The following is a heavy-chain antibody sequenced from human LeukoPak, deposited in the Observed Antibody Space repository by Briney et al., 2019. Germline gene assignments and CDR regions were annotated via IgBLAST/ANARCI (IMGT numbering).Heavy chain of an antibody. J-gene: IGHJ3*02. CDR3: ARVSPRHDYGDYDKTTYAFDI. CDR1: GGSISSYY. Sequence: SETLSLTCTVSGGSISSYYWSGIRQPAGKGLEWIGEIYHIGSTNYSPSLKSRVTISVDKSKNQFSLKLSSVAAADTAVYYCARVSPRHDYGDYDKTTYAFDIWGQGTMVTVSS. V-gene: IGHV4-59*12. CDR2: IYHIGST. D-gene: IGHD4-17*01.